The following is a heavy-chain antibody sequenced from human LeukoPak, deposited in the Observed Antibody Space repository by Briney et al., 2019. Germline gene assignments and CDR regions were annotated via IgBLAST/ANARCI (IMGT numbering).Heavy chain of an antibody. CDR2: IYYSGST. CDR1: GGSISNGDHY. D-gene: IGHD3-16*01. V-gene: IGHV4-30-4*08. CDR3: ARDLAGGHDAFDI. J-gene: IGHJ3*02. Sequence: SSETLSLTCTVSGGSISNGDHYWSWIRQHPGKGLEWIGHIYYSGSTYYNPSLKSRVTISVDTSKNQFSLKLSSVTAADTAVYYCARDLAGGHDAFDIWGQGTMVTVSS.